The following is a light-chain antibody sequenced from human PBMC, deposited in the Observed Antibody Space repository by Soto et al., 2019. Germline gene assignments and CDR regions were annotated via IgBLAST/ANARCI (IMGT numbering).Light chain of an antibody. Sequence: DIQMTQSPSSLSASVGDRVTITCRASQSISTYLNWYQQKPGKAPKLRLYAASSLQSGVPSRFSGSGSGTDFTLTINNLQPDDFATYYCQQSFHTLVTFGQGTRLEIK. CDR2: AAS. J-gene: IGKJ5*01. V-gene: IGKV1-39*01. CDR1: QSISTY. CDR3: QQSFHTLVT.